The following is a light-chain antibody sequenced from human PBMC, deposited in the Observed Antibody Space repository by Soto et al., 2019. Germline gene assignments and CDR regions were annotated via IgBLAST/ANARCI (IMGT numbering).Light chain of an antibody. V-gene: IGKV3-20*01. CDR2: GAS. CDR3: QQYGSSPRT. J-gene: IGKJ1*01. Sequence: EIVLTQSPGTLYFSPGEIATLSCRASQSVSSSYLAWYQQKPGQAPRLLIYGASSRATGIPDRFSGSGSGTDFTLTISRLEPEDCAVYYCQQYGSSPRTFGQGTKVEIQ. CDR1: QSVSSSY.